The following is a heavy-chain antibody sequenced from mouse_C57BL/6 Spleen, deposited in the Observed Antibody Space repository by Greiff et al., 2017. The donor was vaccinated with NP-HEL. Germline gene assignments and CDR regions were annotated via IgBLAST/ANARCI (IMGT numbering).Heavy chain of an antibody. CDR2: IYPGSGNT. Sequence: VQLQQSGPELVKPGASVKISCKASGYSFTSYYIHWVKQRPGQGLEWIGWIYPGSGNTTYNEKFKGKATLTANTSSSTAYMQLSSLTSEDSAVYYCAREGGYFDYWGQGTTRTVSS. CDR1: GYSFTSYY. J-gene: IGHJ2*01. CDR3: AREGGYFDY. V-gene: IGHV1-66*01.